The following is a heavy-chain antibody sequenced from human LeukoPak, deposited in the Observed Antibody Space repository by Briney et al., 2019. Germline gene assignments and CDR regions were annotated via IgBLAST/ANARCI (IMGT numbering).Heavy chain of an antibody. CDR2: ISGGST. J-gene: IGHJ6*03. CDR3: AKPPRPRTYFMDV. Sequence: GGSLRLSCAASGFTVSSNEMSWVRQAPGKGLEWVSSISGGSTYYADSVKGRFTVSRDNSKNTLYLQMNSLRAEDTAVYYCAKPPRPRTYFMDVWGKGTTVTISS. CDR1: GFTVSSNE. D-gene: IGHD3/OR15-3a*01. V-gene: IGHV3-38-3*01.